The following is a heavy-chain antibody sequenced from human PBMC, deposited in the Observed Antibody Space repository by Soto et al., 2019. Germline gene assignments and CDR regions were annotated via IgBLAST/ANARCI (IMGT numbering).Heavy chain of an antibody. CDR2: IYWDDDK. D-gene: IGHD3-16*01. V-gene: IGHV2-5*02. CDR1: GFSLRTTGVG. J-gene: IGHJ4*02. CDR3: AHTWGLPFDY. Sequence: QITLKESGPTLVKPTQTLTLTCTYSGFSLRTTGVGVGWIRQPPGKALEWLGIIYWDDDKRYIPSLKSRLTLXXDISKSQVVLTMTNMGPVDTATYFCAHTWGLPFDYWGPGNLVIVSS.